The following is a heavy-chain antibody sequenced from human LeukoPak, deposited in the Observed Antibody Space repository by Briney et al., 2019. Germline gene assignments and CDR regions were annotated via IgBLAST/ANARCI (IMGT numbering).Heavy chain of an antibody. CDR1: GFTVSSNY. J-gene: IGHJ4*02. V-gene: IGHV3-30*02. CDR2: IRYDGSNK. CDR3: AKGPFRGYYYDSSGYYGFDY. Sequence: PGGSLRLSCAASGFTVSSNYMSWVRQAPGKGLEWVAFIRYDGSNKYYADSVKGRFTISRDNSKNTLYLQMNSLRAEDTAVYYCAKGPFRGYYYDSSGYYGFDYWGQGTLVTVSS. D-gene: IGHD3-22*01.